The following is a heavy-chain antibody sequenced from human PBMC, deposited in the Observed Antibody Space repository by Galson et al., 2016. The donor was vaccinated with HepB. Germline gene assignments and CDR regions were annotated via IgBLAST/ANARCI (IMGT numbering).Heavy chain of an antibody. CDR1: GFTFSNFG. J-gene: IGHJ1*01. CDR2: ISGSGSST. D-gene: IGHD3-3*01. V-gene: IGHV3-23*01. Sequence: SLRLSCAASGFTFSNFGMSWVRQAPGKGLEWVSLISGSGSSTSYADSVEGRFTISRDNSKNTLYLQMSSLSPDDTVVYYCARDGVRWSPVEYFHHWGQGTLVSVSS. CDR3: ARDGVRWSPVEYFHH.